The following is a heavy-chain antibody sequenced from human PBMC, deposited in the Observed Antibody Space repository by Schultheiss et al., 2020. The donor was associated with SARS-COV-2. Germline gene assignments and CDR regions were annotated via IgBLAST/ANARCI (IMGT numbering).Heavy chain of an antibody. V-gene: IGHV4-34*01. J-gene: IGHJ6*03. Sequence: SETLSLTCAVYGGSFSGYYWSWIRQPPGKGLEWIGEINHSGSTNYNPSLKSRVTISVDTSKNQFSLKLSSVTAADTAVYYCARDSGSGFVELWVSRRYYYYYMDVWGKGTTVTVSS. D-gene: IGHD3-10*01. CDR3: ARDSGSGFVELWVSRRYYYYYMDV. CDR2: INHSGST. CDR1: GGSFSGYY.